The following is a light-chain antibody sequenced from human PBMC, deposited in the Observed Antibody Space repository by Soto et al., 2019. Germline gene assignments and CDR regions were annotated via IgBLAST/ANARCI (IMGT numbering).Light chain of an antibody. V-gene: IGLV1-40*01. J-gene: IGLJ1*01. CDR1: SSNIGAGYD. Sequence: QSVLTQQPSVSGAPGQRVTISCTGSSSNIGAGYDVHWYQQLPGTAPKLLIYGNSNRPSGVPDRFSGSKSGTSASLAITGLQAEDEADYYCQSYDSSLSGFYVFGIGTKVTVL. CDR2: GNS. CDR3: QSYDSSLSGFYV.